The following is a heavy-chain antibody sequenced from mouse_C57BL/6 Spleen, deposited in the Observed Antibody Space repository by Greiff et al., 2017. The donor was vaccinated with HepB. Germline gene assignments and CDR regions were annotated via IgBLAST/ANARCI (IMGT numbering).Heavy chain of an antibody. CDR1: GYTFTSYW. CDR2: IDPSDSYT. Sequence: QVQLQQPGAELVTPGASVKLSCKASGYTFTSYWMHWVKQRPGQGLEWIGEIDPSDSYTNYNQKFKGKSTLTVDKSSSTAYMQLSSLTSEDSAVYYCARKAQALYAMDYWGQGTSVTVSS. CDR3: ARKAQALYAMDY. J-gene: IGHJ4*01. D-gene: IGHD3-2*02. V-gene: IGHV1-69*01.